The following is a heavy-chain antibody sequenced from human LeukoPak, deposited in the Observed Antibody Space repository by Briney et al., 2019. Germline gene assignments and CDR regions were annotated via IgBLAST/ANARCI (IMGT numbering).Heavy chain of an antibody. V-gene: IGHV4-59*11. J-gene: IGHJ6*03. CDR2: IYYSGST. CDR1: GGSISSHH. Sequence: SETLSLTCTVSGGSISSHHWSWIRQPPGKGLEWIGYIYYSGSTNYNPSLKSRVTISVDTSKNQFSLKLSSVTAADTAVYYCAREDGSSWRYYYYYMDVWGKGTTATVSS. CDR3: AREDGSSWRYYYYYMDV. D-gene: IGHD6-13*01.